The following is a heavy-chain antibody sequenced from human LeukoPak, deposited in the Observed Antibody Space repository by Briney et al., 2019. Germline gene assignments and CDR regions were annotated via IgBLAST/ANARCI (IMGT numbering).Heavy chain of an antibody. CDR1: GGSISSYY. V-gene: IGHV4-59*01. J-gene: IGHJ3*02. CDR3: ARGSRGDGAAFDI. D-gene: IGHD7-27*01. CDR2: IYYSGST. Sequence: SETLSLTCTVSGGSISSYYWSWIRQPPGKGLEWIGYIYYSGSTNYNPSLKSRVTISVDTSKNQFSLKVSSVTAADTAVYYCARGSRGDGAAFDIWGQGTMVTVSS.